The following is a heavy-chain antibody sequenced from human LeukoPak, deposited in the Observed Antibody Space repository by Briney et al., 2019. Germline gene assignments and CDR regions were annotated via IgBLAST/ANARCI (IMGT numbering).Heavy chain of an antibody. CDR2: ISASGGNT. Sequence: GGSLRLSCVVSGLTFSSYSMTWVRQARGKGLDWVSGISASGGNTWYPDSVKGRFTISRDNSKNTLFLQMSRLRAEDTAMYYCAKDAAGPEYWGQGTLVTVSS. V-gene: IGHV3-23*01. CDR3: AKDAAGPEY. J-gene: IGHJ4*02. CDR1: GLTFSSYS. D-gene: IGHD6-13*01.